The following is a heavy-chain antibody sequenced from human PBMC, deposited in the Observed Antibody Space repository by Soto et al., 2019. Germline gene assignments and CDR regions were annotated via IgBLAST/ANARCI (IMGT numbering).Heavy chain of an antibody. D-gene: IGHD3-22*01. J-gene: IGHJ4*02. CDR3: ARDHLKYYDSSGYCFDY. CDR1: GFTFSSYA. CDR2: ISGSGGST. Sequence: GGSLRLSCAASGFTFSSYAMSWVRQAPGKGLEWVSAISGSGGSTYYADSVKGRFTISRDNSKNTLYLQMNSLRAEDTAVYYCARDHLKYYDSSGYCFDYWGQGTLVTVSS. V-gene: IGHV3-23*01.